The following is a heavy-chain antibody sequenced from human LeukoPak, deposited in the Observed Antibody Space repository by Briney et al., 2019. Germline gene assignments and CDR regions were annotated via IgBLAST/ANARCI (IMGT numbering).Heavy chain of an antibody. CDR3: AKDQVGATTLDAFDI. J-gene: IGHJ3*02. CDR2: ISGSGGST. D-gene: IGHD1-26*01. Sequence: PGGSLRLSCAASGFTFSSYAMSWVRQAPGKGLELVSAISGSGGSTYYADSVKGRFTISRDNSKNTLYLQMNSLRAEDTAVYYCAKDQVGATTLDAFDIWGQGTMVTVSS. CDR1: GFTFSSYA. V-gene: IGHV3-23*01.